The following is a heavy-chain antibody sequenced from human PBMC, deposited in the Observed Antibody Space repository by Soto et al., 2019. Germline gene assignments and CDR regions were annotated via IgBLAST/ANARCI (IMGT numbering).Heavy chain of an antibody. CDR2: IIPIFDTA. CDR1: GGTFSSYA. D-gene: IGHD6-13*01. J-gene: IGHJ6*02. Sequence: GASVKVSCKASGGTFSSYAISWVRQAPGQGLEWMGGIIPIFDTANYAQKFQGRVTITADKSTSTAYMELSSLRSEDTAVYYCASCFKLSEAGISHYYGMDVWGQGTTVTVS. CDR3: ASCFKLSEAGISHYYGMDV. V-gene: IGHV1-69*06.